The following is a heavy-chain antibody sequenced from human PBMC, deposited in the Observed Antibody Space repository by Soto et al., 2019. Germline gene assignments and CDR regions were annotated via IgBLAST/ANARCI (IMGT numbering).Heavy chain of an antibody. D-gene: IGHD1-1*01. V-gene: IGHV4-34*01. CDR2: IDHSGRT. Sequence: QVQLQQWGAGLLKPSETLSLTCAVYGGSFSGYFWSWIRQTPGKGLEWIGEIDHSGRTKYTPSLKSRVSTSVYTPEHQFSLRLSSVTAADTALYYCARGTTEWGQGTLVTVSS. CDR1: GGSFSGYF. CDR3: ARGTTE. J-gene: IGHJ4*02.